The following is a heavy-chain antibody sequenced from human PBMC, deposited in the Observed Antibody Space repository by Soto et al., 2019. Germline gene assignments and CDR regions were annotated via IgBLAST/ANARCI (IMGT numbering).Heavy chain of an antibody. V-gene: IGHV4-31*03. Sequence: SETLSLTCTVSGGSISSGGYYWSWIRQHPGKGLEWIGYIYYSGSTYYNPSLESRVTISVDTSKNQFSLKVSSVTVADTAVYYCARLGGYCSSTSCYGYYGMDVWGQGTTVTVSS. CDR2: IYYSGST. CDR3: ARLGGYCSSTSCYGYYGMDV. J-gene: IGHJ6*02. D-gene: IGHD2-2*01. CDR1: GGSISSGGYY.